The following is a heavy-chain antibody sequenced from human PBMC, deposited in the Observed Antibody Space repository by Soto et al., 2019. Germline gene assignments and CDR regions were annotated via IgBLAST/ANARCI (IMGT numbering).Heavy chain of an antibody. J-gene: IGHJ4*02. CDR1: GGSFSGYY. Sequence: SETLSLTCAVYGGSFSGYYWSWIRQPPGKGLEWIGEINHSGSTNYNPSLKSRVTISVDTSKNQFSLKLSSVTAADTAVYYCARAINMDFDYWGQGTLVTVSS. CDR2: INHSGST. V-gene: IGHV4-34*01. CDR3: ARAINMDFDY.